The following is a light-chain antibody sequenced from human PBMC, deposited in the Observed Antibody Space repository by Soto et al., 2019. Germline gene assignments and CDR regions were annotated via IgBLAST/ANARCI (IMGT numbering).Light chain of an antibody. J-gene: IGLJ1*01. CDR2: DNN. CDR3: GTWDSSLSAYV. V-gene: IGLV1-51*01. Sequence: QSVLTQPPSVSAAPGQKVTICCSGSSSNIGNNYVSWYQQLPGTAPKLLIYDNNKRPSGIPDRFSGSKSGTSATLGITGLQTGDEADYYCGTWDSSLSAYVFGTGTKLTVL. CDR1: SSNIGNNY.